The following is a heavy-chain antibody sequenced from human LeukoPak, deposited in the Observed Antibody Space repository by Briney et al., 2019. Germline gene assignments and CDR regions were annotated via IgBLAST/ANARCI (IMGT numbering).Heavy chain of an antibody. J-gene: IGHJ4*02. CDR3: AKQPLGVAGTYDY. V-gene: IGHV3-33*06. CDR2: IWYDGSNK. CDR1: GFTFSSYG. Sequence: GGSLRLSCAASGFTFSSYGMHWVRQAPGKGLEWVAVIWYDGSNKYYADPVKGRFTISRDNSKNTLYLQMHSLRAEDTAVYYCAKQPLGVAGTYDYWGQGTLVTVSS. D-gene: IGHD6-19*01.